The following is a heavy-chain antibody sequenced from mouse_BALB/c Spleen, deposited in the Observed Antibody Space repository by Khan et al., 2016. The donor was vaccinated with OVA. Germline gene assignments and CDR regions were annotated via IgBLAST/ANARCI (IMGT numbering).Heavy chain of an antibody. CDR1: GFTCSSYG. CDR3: ATSYYFGYYFDY. J-gene: IGHJ2*01. Sequence: EVELVESGGGLVQPGGSRILSCASSGFTCSSYGMHWVRHAPEKGLEWVAYISGYISTIYYADTVKGRFTISRDNPKNTLFLQMTSLMSEDTAMYYCATSYYFGYYFDYWGPGTTLTVSS. CDR2: ISGYISTI. D-gene: IGHD1-1*01. V-gene: IGHV5-17*02.